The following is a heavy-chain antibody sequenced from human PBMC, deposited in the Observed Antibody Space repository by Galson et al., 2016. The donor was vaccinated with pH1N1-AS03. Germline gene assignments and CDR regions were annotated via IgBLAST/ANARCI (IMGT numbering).Heavy chain of an antibody. V-gene: IGHV3-23*01. J-gene: IGHJ4*02. CDR2: ISSSGGST. D-gene: IGHD2-2*01. Sequence: SLRLSCAASGFTFSTRAMSWVRQAPGRGLQWVSAISSSGGSTYYADSVKGRLTISRDNSKNTRFLQMSSLGAEETAIYYCAGGRGATYQFDYWGQGAVVTVSS. CDR3: AGGRGATYQFDY. CDR1: GFTFSTRA.